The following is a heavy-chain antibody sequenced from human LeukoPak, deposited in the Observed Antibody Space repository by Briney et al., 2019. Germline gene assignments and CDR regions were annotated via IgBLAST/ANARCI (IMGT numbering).Heavy chain of an antibody. V-gene: IGHV1-69*06. CDR3: ARASVGRDGYNAFDI. J-gene: IGHJ3*02. CDR1: GGTFSSYA. Sequence: SVKVSCKASGGTFSSYAISWVRQAPGQGLEWMGGIIPIFGTANYAQKFQGRVTITADKSTSTAYMELSSLRSEDTAVYYCARASVGRDGYNAFDIWGQGTMVTVSS. CDR2: IIPIFGTA. D-gene: IGHD5-24*01.